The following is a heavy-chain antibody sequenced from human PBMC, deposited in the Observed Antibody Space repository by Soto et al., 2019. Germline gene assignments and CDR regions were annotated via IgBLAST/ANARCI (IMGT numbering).Heavy chain of an antibody. V-gene: IGHV5-51*01. J-gene: IGHJ4*02. Sequence: GEALKISWKGSGYSFTSYWIGWVRQMPGKGVELMGRIYLGDSDTRYSPSFQGQVTISADKSISTAYLQWSSLKSSDTAMYYCARQTYCSSTTCYTVDXWGQGTLVTVSX. CDR1: GYSFTSYW. CDR3: ARQTYCSSTTCYTVDX. CDR2: IYLGDSDT. D-gene: IGHD2-2*02.